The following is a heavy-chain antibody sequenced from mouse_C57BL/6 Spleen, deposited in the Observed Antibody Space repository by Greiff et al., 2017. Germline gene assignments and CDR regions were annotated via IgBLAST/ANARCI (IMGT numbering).Heavy chain of an antibody. CDR1: GYTFTSYW. V-gene: IGHV1-55*01. Sequence: QVQLQQPGAELVKPGASVKMSCKASGYTFTSYWITWVKQRPGQGLEWIGDIYPGSGSTNYNEKFKSKATLTVVTSSSTAYMQLSSLTSEDSAVYYCARYGNPRDWYFDVWGTGTTVTVSS. CDR2: IYPGSGST. CDR3: ARYGNPRDWYFDV. D-gene: IGHD2-1*01. J-gene: IGHJ1*03.